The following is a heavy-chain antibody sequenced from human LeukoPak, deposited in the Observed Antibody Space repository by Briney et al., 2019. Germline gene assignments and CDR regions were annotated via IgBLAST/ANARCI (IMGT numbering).Heavy chain of an antibody. D-gene: IGHD3-22*01. J-gene: IGHJ4*02. CDR1: GGTFSSYA. V-gene: IGHV1-69*06. CDR3: ARVSRYDSSGEFDY. CDR2: IIPIFGTA. Sequence: SVKVSCKASGGTFSSYAISWVRQAPGQGLEWMGGIIPIFGTANYAQKFQGRVTITADKSTSTAYMGLSSLRSEDTAVYYCARVSRYDSSGEFDYWGQGTLVTVSS.